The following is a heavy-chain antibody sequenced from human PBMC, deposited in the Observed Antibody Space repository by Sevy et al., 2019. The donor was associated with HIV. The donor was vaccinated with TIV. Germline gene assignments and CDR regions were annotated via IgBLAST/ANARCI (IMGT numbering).Heavy chain of an antibody. D-gene: IGHD6-19*01. CDR2: IYSGGTT. Sequence: GGSLRLSCAASGFTVSTYYMSWVRQAPGKGLEWVSVIYSGGTTFYADSVKVRFTISRDNSKNTLYLQMNSLRVEDTAVYYCARLGSSRWYAGYWGQGTLVTVSS. CDR1: GFTVSTYY. CDR3: ARLGSSRWYAGY. J-gene: IGHJ4*02. V-gene: IGHV3-66*04.